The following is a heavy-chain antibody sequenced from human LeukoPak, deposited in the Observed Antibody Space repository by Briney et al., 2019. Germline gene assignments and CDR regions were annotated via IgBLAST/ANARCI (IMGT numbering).Heavy chain of an antibody. Sequence: SGTLSLTCTVSGDSVSSGNYYLSWIRQPPGKGLDWITYMSPSGTTKYSPSLKSRVTTSVDTSRTQFSLRLSSVTAADTAVYYCARGQDDRSGTFDYWGQGILVTVSS. CDR1: GDSVSSGNYY. D-gene: IGHD3-22*01. J-gene: IGHJ4*02. V-gene: IGHV4-61*01. CDR2: MSPSGTT. CDR3: ARGQDDRSGTFDY.